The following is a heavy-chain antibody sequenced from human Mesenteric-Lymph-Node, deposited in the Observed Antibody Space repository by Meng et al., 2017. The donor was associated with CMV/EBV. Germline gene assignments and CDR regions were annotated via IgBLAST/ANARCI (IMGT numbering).Heavy chain of an antibody. Sequence: VQSQQCGAGLFKPSGTLSLPCAVYGGSFSGYYWSWIRQPPGKGLEWIGEINHSGSTNYNPSLKSRVTISVDTSKNQFPLKLSSVTAADTAVYYCARHQRWLKSEGGFNYWGQGTLVTVSS. CDR2: INHSGST. CDR3: ARHQRWLKSEGGFNY. J-gene: IGHJ4*02. D-gene: IGHD4-23*01. V-gene: IGHV4-34*01. CDR1: GGSFSGYY.